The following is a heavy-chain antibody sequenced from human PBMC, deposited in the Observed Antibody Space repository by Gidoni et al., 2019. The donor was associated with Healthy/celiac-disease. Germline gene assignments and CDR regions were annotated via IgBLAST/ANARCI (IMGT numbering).Heavy chain of an antibody. CDR2: IIPIFGTA. V-gene: IGHV1-69*01. Sequence: QVQLVQSGAEVKKPGSSVKVSCKASGGTVSSYAISWVRQAPGQGLEWMGGIIPIFGTANYAQKFQGRVTITADESTSTAYMELSSLRSEDTAVYYCARWMRTAMATTNWFDPWGQGTLVTVSS. J-gene: IGHJ5*02. CDR3: ARWMRTAMATTNWFDP. CDR1: GGTVSSYA. D-gene: IGHD5-18*01.